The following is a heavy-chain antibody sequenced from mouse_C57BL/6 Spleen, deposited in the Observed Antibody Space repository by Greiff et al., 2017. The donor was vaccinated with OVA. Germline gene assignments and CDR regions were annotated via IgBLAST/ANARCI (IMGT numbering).Heavy chain of an antibody. J-gene: IGHJ1*03. CDR1: GYTFTTYP. CDR3: ARGDYYYGYFDV. D-gene: IGHD1-1*01. Sequence: QVQLKESGAELVKPGASVKMSCKASGYTFTTYPIEWMKQNHGKSLEWIGNFHPYNDDTKYNEKFKGKATLTVEKSSSTVYLELSRLTSDDSAVYYCARGDYYYGYFDVWGTGTTVTVSS. CDR2: FHPYNDDT. V-gene: IGHV1-47*01.